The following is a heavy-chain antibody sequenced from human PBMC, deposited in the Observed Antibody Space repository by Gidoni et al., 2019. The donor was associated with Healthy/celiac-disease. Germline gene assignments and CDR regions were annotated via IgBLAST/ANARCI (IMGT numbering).Heavy chain of an antibody. Sequence: QLQLQESGPGLVKPSETLSLTCTVPGGSISSSSYYWGWIRQPPGKGLEWIGSIYYSGSTYYNPSLKSRVTISVDTSKNQFSLKLSSVTAADTAVYYCASGRLLSLIGAFDIWGQGTMVTVSP. CDR2: IYYSGST. J-gene: IGHJ3*02. CDR3: ASGRLLSLIGAFDI. CDR1: GGSISSSSYY. V-gene: IGHV4-39*01. D-gene: IGHD1-26*01.